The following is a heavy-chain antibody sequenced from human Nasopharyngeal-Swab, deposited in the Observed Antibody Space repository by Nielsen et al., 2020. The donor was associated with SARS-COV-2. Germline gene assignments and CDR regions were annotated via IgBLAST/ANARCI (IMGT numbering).Heavy chain of an antibody. D-gene: IGHD3-16*01. CDR3: SREFEATGPTYLDS. CDR1: GIIFCDYS. CDR2: ITSSNANK. V-gene: IGHV3-48*02. Sequence: GGSLRLSCTASGIIFCDYSMDWVRQAPGKGLEWVSYITSSNANKYYADSVKGRFPVSRDNAKSLLYVQMSSMRDEDTAVYYCSREFEATGPTYLDSWGLGTLVTVSS. J-gene: IGHJ4*02.